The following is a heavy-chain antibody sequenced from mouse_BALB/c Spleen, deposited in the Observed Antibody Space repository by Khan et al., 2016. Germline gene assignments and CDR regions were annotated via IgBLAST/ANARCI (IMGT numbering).Heavy chain of an antibody. Sequence: QMQLEESGAELMKPGASVKISCKATGYTFSRYWIEWIKERPGHGLEWIGEILPGSGTINYNDKFKDKAPFTAETSSNTAYIHLSSLTSEDSAVYYCARGTYWGQGTLVTVSA. V-gene: IGHV1-9*01. J-gene: IGHJ3*01. CDR2: ILPGSGTI. CDR1: GYTFSRYW. CDR3: ARGTY.